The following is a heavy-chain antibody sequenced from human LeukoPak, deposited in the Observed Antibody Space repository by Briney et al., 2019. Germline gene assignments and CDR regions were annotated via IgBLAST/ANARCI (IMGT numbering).Heavy chain of an antibody. V-gene: IGHV1-18*01. D-gene: IGHD2-2*02. CDR1: RYTFTSYG. Sequence: GSSVKVSCKASRYTFTSYGIIWVRQAPGQALEWMGWISAYNCNTNYAQTLEGRTTITTDTAAITYYMERRSLRSDYTAVYYCARSLYCSTTSCYTIEYYDGNYFYYIYGWSKGTTVTVSS. J-gene: IGHJ6*03. CDR2: ISAYNCNT. CDR3: ARSLYCSTTSCYTIEYYDGNYFYYIYG.